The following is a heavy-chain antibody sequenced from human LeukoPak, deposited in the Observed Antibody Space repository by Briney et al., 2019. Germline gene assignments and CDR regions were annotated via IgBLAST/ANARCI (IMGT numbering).Heavy chain of an antibody. V-gene: IGHV4-39*07. Sequence: SETLSLTCTVSGGSINNDNYYWDWIPQPPGKVLEWIGTIDYSGTTNYNPSLKSRVSILVDTSKIFSLKLSSVTAADTAVYYCARVRVGATDYWGQGTLVTVSS. D-gene: IGHD1-26*01. CDR3: ARVRVGATDY. J-gene: IGHJ4*02. CDR1: GGSINNDNYY. CDR2: IDYSGTT.